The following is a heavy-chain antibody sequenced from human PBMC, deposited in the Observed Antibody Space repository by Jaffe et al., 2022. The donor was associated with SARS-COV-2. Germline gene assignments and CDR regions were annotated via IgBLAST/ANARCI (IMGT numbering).Heavy chain of an antibody. CDR3: ARDGDYGDYGCYFDY. CDR2: ISSSGSTI. D-gene: IGHD4-17*01. CDR1: GFTFSSYE. J-gene: IGHJ4*02. Sequence: EVQLVESGGGLVQPGGSLRLSCAASGFTFSSYEMNWVRQAPGKGLEWVSYISSSGSTIYYADSVKGRFTISRDNAKNSLYLQMNSLRAEDTAVYYCARDGDYGDYGCYFDYWGQGTLVTVSS. V-gene: IGHV3-48*03.